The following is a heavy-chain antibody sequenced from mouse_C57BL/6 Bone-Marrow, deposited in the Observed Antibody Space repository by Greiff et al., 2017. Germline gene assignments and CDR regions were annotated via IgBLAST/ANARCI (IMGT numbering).Heavy chain of an antibody. J-gene: IGHJ3*01. CDR1: GYTFTSYT. D-gene: IGHD4-1*01. CDR3: ARSFNWEFAD. CDR2: INPSSGYT. Sequence: QVQLKESGAELARPGASVKMSCKASGYTFTSYTMHWVKQRPGQGLEWIGYINPSSGYTKYNQKFKDKATLPADKSSSTAYMQLSSLTSEDSAVYYFARSFNWEFADWGQGTLVTVSA. V-gene: IGHV1-4*01.